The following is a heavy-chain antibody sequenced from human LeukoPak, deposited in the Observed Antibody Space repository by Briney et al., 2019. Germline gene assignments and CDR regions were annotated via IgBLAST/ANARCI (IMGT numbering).Heavy chain of an antibody. J-gene: IGHJ4*02. CDR2: ISGSGGST. D-gene: IGHD3-9*01. V-gene: IGHV3-23*01. CDR3: AKDENYDILTREDY. CDR1: GFTFSSYA. Sequence: GGSLRLSCAASGFTFSSYAMSWVRQAPGKGLEWVSAISGSGGSTYYADSVKGRFTISRDNSKNTLYLQMNSLRAEDTAVYYCAKDENYDILTREDYWGQGTLVTVSS.